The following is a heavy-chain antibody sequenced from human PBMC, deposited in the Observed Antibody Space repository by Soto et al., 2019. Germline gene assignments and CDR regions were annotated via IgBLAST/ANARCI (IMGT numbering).Heavy chain of an antibody. CDR2: VSFDGRDE. D-gene: IGHD3-22*01. J-gene: IGHJ2*01. CDR1: GFTLSNHG. Sequence: QVQLVESGGGVVQPARSLRLSCAVSGFTLSNHGMHWVRQSPGKGLEWVAVVSFDGRDEYYANSVKGRFTVSRDNSRNTVYLQMNSLKDADTAVYYCAKLCRSLGFGSMRYFDSSDSDWYLDLWGRGTLVTVSS. CDR3: AKLCRSLGFGSMRYFDSSDSDWYLDL. V-gene: IGHV3-30*18.